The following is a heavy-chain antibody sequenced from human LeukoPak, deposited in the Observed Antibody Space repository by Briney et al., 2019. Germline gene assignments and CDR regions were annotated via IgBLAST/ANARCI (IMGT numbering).Heavy chain of an antibody. J-gene: IGHJ5*02. CDR2: IYYTGST. V-gene: IGHV4-59*01. CDR3: ASVVGLNWFDP. Sequence: PSETLSLTCTVSGDSISNYYWSWIRQPPGKGLEWIGYIYYTGSTTYNPSLKSRVTISVDTSKNQFSLKLSSVTAADTAVYYCASVVGLNWFDPWGQGTLVTVSS. CDR1: GDSISNYY. D-gene: IGHD2-15*01.